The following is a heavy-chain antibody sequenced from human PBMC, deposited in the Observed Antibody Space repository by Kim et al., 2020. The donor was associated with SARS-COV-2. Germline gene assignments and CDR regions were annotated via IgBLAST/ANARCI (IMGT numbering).Heavy chain of an antibody. Sequence: GGSLRLSCAASGFTFSDYYMSWISQAPGKGLEWVSYISRSSSYTNYADSVKGRFTISRDNAKNSLYLQMNSLRAEDTAVYYCATTMMAADAYFYYGMDVWGQGTTVTVSS. CDR3: ATTMMAADAYFYYGMDV. D-gene: IGHD3-22*01. CDR2: ISRSSSYT. V-gene: IGHV3-11*03. CDR1: GFTFSDYY. J-gene: IGHJ6*02.